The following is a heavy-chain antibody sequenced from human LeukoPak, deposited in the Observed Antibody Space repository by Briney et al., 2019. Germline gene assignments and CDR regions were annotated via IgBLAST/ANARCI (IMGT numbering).Heavy chain of an antibody. V-gene: IGHV4-4*07. D-gene: IGHD3-16*01. CDR3: ARETYDIQYFQH. CDR2: IYTSGST. Sequence: PSETLSLTCTVSGGSISSYYWSWIRQPAGKGLEWIGRIYTSGSTNYNPSLKSRVAMSVDTSKNQFSLKLSSVTAADTAVYYYARETYDIQYFQHWGQGTLVTVSS. J-gene: IGHJ1*01. CDR1: GGSISSYY.